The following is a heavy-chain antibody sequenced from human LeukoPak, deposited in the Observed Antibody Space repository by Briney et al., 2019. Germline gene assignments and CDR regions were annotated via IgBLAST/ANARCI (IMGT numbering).Heavy chain of an antibody. V-gene: IGHV4-4*07. CDR2: IYTSGST. D-gene: IGHD2-2*01. CDR1: GGSISSYY. J-gene: IGHJ6*03. Sequence: PSETLSLTCTVSGGSISSYYRSWIRQPAGKGLEWIGRIYTSGSTNYNSSPKSRVTMSVDTSKNQFSLKLSSVTAADTAVYYCARDSSSTFRYYYYYMDVWGKGTTVTVSS. CDR3: ARDSSSTFRYYYYYMDV.